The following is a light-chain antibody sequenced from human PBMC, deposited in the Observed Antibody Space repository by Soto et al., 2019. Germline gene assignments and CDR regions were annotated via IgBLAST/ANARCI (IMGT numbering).Light chain of an antibody. CDR3: QQYGGSPTWT. J-gene: IGKJ1*01. CDR1: QSVSSGY. Sequence: PGERATLSCRASQSVSSGYLAWYQQKPGQAPRLLIYGASSRATGIPDRXXGXGXXXXXXXXDFTLTISRLEPEDFAVYYCQQYGGSPTWTFGQGTKVEIK. V-gene: IGKV3-20*01. CDR2: GAS.